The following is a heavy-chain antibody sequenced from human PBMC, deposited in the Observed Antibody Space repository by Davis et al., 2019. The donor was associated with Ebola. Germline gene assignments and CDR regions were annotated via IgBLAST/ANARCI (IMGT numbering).Heavy chain of an antibody. J-gene: IGHJ4*02. V-gene: IGHV3-11*01. D-gene: IGHD3-10*01. CDR2: ISSSGSTI. CDR3: ARPRWFRELLPFDY. CDR1: GFTFSDCY. Sequence: PGGSLRLSCAASGFTFSDCYMSWIRQAPGKGLEWVSYISSSGSTIYYADSVKGRFTISRDNAKNSLYLQMNSLRAEDTAVYYCARPRWFRELLPFDYWGQGTLVTVSS.